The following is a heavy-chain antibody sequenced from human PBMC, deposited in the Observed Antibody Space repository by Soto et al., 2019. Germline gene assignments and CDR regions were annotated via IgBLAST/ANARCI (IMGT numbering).Heavy chain of an antibody. D-gene: IGHD3-10*01. V-gene: IGHV4-59*01. CDR3: ARQTGYYGAGGDYRHYYYGMEG. J-gene: IGHJ6*02. Sequence: SETLSLTCTVSGGSISSYYWSWIRQPPGKGLEWIGYIYYSGSTNYNPSLKSRVTISVDTSKNQFSLKLSSVTAADTAVYYCARQTGYYGAGGDYRHYYYGMEGWGQGTTVTVAS. CDR2: IYYSGST. CDR1: GGSISSYY.